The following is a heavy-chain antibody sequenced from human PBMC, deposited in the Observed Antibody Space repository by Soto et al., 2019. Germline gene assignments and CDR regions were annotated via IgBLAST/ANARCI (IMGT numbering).Heavy chain of an antibody. D-gene: IGHD7-27*01. CDR2: INHSGST. J-gene: IGHJ4*02. CDR3: ARGWGRIFDY. CDR1: GGSFSGYY. V-gene: IGHV4-34*01. Sequence: QVQLQQWGAGLLKPSETLSLTCAVYGGSFSGYYWNWIRQPPGKGLEWIGEINHSGSTNYNPSLXRXVXIXXDTSKNQFSLKLRSVTAADTAVYYCARGWGRIFDYWGQGTLVTVSS.